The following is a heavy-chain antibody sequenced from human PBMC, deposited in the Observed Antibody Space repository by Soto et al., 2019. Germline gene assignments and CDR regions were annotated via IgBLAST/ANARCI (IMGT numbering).Heavy chain of an antibody. CDR2: TYYRSKWYN. Sequence: PSQTLSLTCAISGDSVSSNSAAWNWIRQSPSRGLEWLGRTYYRSKWYNEYAVSVKSRITINPDTSKNQFSLQLNSVTPEDTAVYYCATSRTPNWNWALHYGMDVWGQGTTVTVSS. D-gene: IGHD1-1*01. CDR1: GDSVSSNSAA. V-gene: IGHV6-1*01. CDR3: ATSRTPNWNWALHYGMDV. J-gene: IGHJ6*02.